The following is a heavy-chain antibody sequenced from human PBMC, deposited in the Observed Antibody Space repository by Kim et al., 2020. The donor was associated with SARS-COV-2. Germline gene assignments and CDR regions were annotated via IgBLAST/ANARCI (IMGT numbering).Heavy chain of an antibody. Sequence: SETLSLTCTVSGGSISSYYWSWIRQPAGKGLEWIGRMYTSGSTNYNPSLKSRVTMSVDTSKNPFSLKLSSVTAADTAVYYCARDGQYYYGSGSYFAPNEWKYYYCRDVWGQGTTVTVSS. CDR2: MYTSGST. CDR3: ARDGQYYYGSGSYFAPNEWKYYYCRDV. CDR1: GGSISSYY. D-gene: IGHD3-10*01. J-gene: IGHJ6*02. V-gene: IGHV4-4*07.